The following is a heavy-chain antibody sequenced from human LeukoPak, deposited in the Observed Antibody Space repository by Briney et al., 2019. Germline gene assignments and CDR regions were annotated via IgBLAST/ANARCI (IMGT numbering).Heavy chain of an antibody. CDR3: ARRSGWYAPGL. CDR1: GGSLSGYY. D-gene: IGHD6-19*01. V-gene: IGHV4-34*01. J-gene: IGHJ4*02. CDR2: INHSGST. Sequence: SETLSLTCAVSGGSLSGYYWIWIRQPPGKGLEWIGDINHSGSTNYNPSLKSRVTISVDTSKNQFSLKLSSVTAADTAVYYCARRSGWYAPGLWGRGTLVTVSS.